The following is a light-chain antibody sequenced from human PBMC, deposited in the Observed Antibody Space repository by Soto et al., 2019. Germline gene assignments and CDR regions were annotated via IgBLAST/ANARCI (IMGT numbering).Light chain of an antibody. CDR3: LLFYSGVRL. Sequence: QAVVTQEPSLTVSPGGTVTLTCGSSTGAVTSGHYPYWFQQKPGQAPRTLIYDASNKLSWTPARFSGSLLGGTAALTLSGAQPEDEAEYYCLLFYSGVRLFGGGTQLTVL. V-gene: IGLV7-46*01. CDR2: DAS. J-gene: IGLJ2*01. CDR1: TGAVTSGHY.